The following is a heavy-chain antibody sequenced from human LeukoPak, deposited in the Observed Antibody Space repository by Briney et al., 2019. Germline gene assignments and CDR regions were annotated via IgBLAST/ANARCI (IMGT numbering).Heavy chain of an antibody. Sequence: GGSLRLSCAASGFTFSSYSMNWVRQAPGKGLEWVSYISSSSSTIFYADSVKGRFTISRDNARNSLYLQMHSLRDEDTAVYYCARAWYSWGYYFDYWGQGALVTVSS. CDR3: ARAWYSWGYYFDY. D-gene: IGHD1-26*01. CDR2: ISSSSSTI. CDR1: GFTFSSYS. J-gene: IGHJ4*02. V-gene: IGHV3-48*02.